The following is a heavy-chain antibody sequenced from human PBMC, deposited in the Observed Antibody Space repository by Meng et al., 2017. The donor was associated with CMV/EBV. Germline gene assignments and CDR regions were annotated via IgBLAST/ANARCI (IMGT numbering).Heavy chain of an antibody. V-gene: IGHV3-11*01. CDR3: ARDQDIVVVPGEWFDP. Sequence: GGSLRLSCAASGFTFSDYYMSWIRQAPGKGLEWVSYISSSGSTIYYADSVKGRFTISRDNAKNSLYLQMNSLRAEDTAVYYCARDQDIVVVPGEWFDPWGQGTLVTVSS. J-gene: IGHJ5*02. CDR1: GFTFSDYY. CDR2: ISSSGSTI. D-gene: IGHD2-2*01.